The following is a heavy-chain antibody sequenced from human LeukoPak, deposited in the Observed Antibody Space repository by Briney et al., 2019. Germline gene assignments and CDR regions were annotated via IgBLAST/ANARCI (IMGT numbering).Heavy chain of an antibody. CDR3: IVFGDSNH. CDR1: GFTFSSYA. Sequence: PGRSLRLSCAASGFTFSSYAMDWVRQAPGKGLEWVSAIHTSGDTCYADSVKGRFTISRDTSKNTLYLQINSLRVEDTAVYYCIVFGDSNHWGQGTLVTVSS. D-gene: IGHD4-17*01. V-gene: IGHV3-53*01. CDR2: IHTSGDT. J-gene: IGHJ5*02.